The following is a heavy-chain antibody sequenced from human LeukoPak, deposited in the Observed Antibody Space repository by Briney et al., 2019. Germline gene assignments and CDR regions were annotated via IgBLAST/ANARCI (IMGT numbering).Heavy chain of an antibody. V-gene: IGHV3-48*01. CDR3: AREVTIFAFDI. CDR1: GFTVSRYS. J-gene: IGHJ3*02. CDR2: ISSSSSII. Sequence: GGSLRLSCAASGFTVSRYSMNWVRQAPGEGLEWVSYISSSSSIIYYADSGKGRFTISRDNAKNTLYLQMNSARAEDTAVYYCAREVTIFAFDIWGQGTMVTVSS. D-gene: IGHD3-3*01.